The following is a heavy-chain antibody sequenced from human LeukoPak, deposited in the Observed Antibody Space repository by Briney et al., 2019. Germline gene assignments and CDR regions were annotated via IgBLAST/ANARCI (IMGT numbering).Heavy chain of an antibody. Sequence: QPGGSLRLSCAASGFTFSSYWMSWVRQAPGKGLEWVANKKQDGSEKYYVDSVKGRFTISRDNAKNSLYLQMNSLRAEDTAVYYCAKIPIGYDSSGYIGFDYWGQGTLVTVSS. D-gene: IGHD3-22*01. CDR2: KKQDGSEK. CDR3: AKIPIGYDSSGYIGFDY. J-gene: IGHJ4*02. CDR1: GFTFSSYW. V-gene: IGHV3-7*01.